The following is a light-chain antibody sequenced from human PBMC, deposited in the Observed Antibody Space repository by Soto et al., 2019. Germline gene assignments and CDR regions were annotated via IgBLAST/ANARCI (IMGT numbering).Light chain of an antibody. J-gene: IGKJ2*01. Sequence: ESVLKQSPGTLSLSTGERATLSWSASQRVSGNYVAWYQQKPGQSPRLLIYGSSDRATGIPHRFSGSGSGTAFTLTITRVEPEEFAVYYCQPYGRSPPYTFGQGNKLEIK. CDR2: GSS. CDR3: QPYGRSPPYT. CDR1: QRVSGNY. V-gene: IGKV3-20*01.